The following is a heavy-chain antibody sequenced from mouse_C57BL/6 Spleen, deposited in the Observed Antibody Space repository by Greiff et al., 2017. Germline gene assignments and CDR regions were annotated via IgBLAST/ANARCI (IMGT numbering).Heavy chain of an antibody. CDR3: ARQTTVVATPWDCDV. CDR2: IHPNSGST. D-gene: IGHD1-1*01. Sequence: VQLQQPGAELVKPGASVKLSCKASGYTFTSYWMHWVKQRPGQGLEWIGMIHPNSGSTNYNEKFKSKATLTVDKSSSTAYMQLSSLTSEDSAVYYCARQTTVVATPWDCDVWGTGTTVTVSS. V-gene: IGHV1-64*01. J-gene: IGHJ1*03. CDR1: GYTFTSYW.